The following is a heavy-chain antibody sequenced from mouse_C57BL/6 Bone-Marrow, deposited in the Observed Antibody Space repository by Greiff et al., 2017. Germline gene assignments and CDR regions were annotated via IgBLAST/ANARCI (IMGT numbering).Heavy chain of an antibody. D-gene: IGHD1-1*01. CDR2: IYWDDDK. CDR1: GFSLSTSGIG. Sequence: QVTLKESGPGILQSSQTLSLTCSFSGFSLSTSGIGVSWIRQPSGKGLEWLAHIYWDDDKRYNPSLKSRLTISKDTSRNQVFLKITSVDTADTATYYCARSPHYYGSSPHYAMDYWGQGTSVTVSS. V-gene: IGHV8-12*01. J-gene: IGHJ4*01. CDR3: ARSPHYYGSSPHYAMDY.